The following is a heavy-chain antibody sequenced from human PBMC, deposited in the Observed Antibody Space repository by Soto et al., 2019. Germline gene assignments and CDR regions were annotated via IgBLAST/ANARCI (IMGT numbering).Heavy chain of an antibody. CDR1: VDSASSKSDA. D-gene: IGHD1-26*01. CDR2: TYYRSKWST. V-gene: IGHV6-1*01. Sequence: QTLSLPCAVSVDSASSKSDAWNWIRQSPSRGLEWLGRTYYRSKWSTDYAISVKSRITINPDTSNNHFSLQLKSVTPEDTAVYYCTRALSGSYDHWGQGTLVTVSS. CDR3: TRALSGSYDH. J-gene: IGHJ5*02.